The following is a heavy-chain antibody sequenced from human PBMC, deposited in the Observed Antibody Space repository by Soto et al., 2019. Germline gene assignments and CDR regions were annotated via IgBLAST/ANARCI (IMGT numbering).Heavy chain of an antibody. CDR2: IYYSGST. CDR3: ASCPWEGAWFDP. CDR1: GGSISSGGYY. J-gene: IGHJ5*02. D-gene: IGHD1-26*01. V-gene: IGHV4-31*03. Sequence: PSETLSLTSTVSGGSISSGGYYWSWIRQHPGKGLEWIGYIYYSGSTYYNPSLKSRVTISVDTSKNQFSLKLSSVTAADTAVYFWASCPWEGAWFDPWGQGTLVTVSS.